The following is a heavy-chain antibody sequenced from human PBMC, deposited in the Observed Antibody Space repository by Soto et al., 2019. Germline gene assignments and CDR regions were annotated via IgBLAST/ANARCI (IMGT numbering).Heavy chain of an antibody. CDR1: GYTFTGYY. Sequence: ASVKVSCKASGYTFTGYYIHWVRHAPGQGLEWMGWINPKSGDTNYAQKFQGRASMTRDTSITTAYMEVSRLKSDDTAVYYCARGSPRMGALPTYWGQGTLVTVSS. CDR2: INPKSGDT. J-gene: IGHJ4*02. CDR3: ARGSPRMGALPTY. V-gene: IGHV1-2*02. D-gene: IGHD1-26*01.